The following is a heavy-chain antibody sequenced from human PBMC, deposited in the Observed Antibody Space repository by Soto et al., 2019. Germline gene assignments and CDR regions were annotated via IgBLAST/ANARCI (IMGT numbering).Heavy chain of an antibody. J-gene: IGHJ4*02. CDR2: IVPMFGTS. CDR1: GGTSTRYA. CDR3: NGCSEYDFWSGYL. Sequence: QERLVQSGSEVRKPGSSVKVSCKVTGGTSTRYAINWVRQAPGQGLEWMGGIVPMFGTSKYAQKFQGRVTITADTATNIAYIELRSLRSEDTAVYYCNGCSEYDFWSGYLWGQGTLVSVSS. V-gene: IGHV1-69*06. D-gene: IGHD3-3*01.